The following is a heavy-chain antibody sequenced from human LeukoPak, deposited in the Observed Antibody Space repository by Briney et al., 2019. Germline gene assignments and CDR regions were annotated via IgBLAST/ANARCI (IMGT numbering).Heavy chain of an antibody. Sequence: SQTLSLTCTGSGGSISSGSYYWSWIRQPAGKGLEWIGRTYTSGSTNYNPSLKSRVTISVDTSKNQFSLKLSSVIAADTAVYYCASGYGDAFDIWGQGTMVTVSS. CDR1: GGSISSGSYY. CDR3: ASGYGDAFDI. J-gene: IGHJ3*02. CDR2: TYTSGST. V-gene: IGHV4-61*02. D-gene: IGHD3-22*01.